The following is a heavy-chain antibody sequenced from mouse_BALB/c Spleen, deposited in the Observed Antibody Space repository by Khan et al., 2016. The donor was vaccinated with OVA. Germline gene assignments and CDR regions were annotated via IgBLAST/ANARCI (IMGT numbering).Heavy chain of an antibody. CDR2: IYPGTDNT. CDR3: AREEALYYIDY. J-gene: IGHJ2*01. CDR1: GYIFTSYW. V-gene: IGHV1-76*01. Sequence: QMQLEESGAELVRPGASVKLSCKTSGYIFTSYWIHWVKQRSGQGLEWIARIYPGTDNTYYNQKLKDKASLTADKSSSTAYLQLSSLKSEDSAVYFCAREEALYYIDYWGQGTTLTVSS. D-gene: IGHD1-1*01.